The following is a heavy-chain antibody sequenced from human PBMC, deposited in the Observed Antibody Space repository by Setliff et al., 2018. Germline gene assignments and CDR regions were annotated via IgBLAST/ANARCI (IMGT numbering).Heavy chain of an antibody. CDR3: SRLVRYCTRTSCQRASGEDY. CDR1: GYTFTNYG. Sequence: VASVKVSCKASGYTFTNYGIAWVRQAPGQGLEWMGWISVHSGNTFYAPKFQGRVTMTTDTSTDTAYLDLRSLRSDDTAVYYCSRLVRYCTRTSCQRASGEDYWGQGTLVTVSS. V-gene: IGHV1-18*01. CDR2: ISVHSGNT. D-gene: IGHD2-2*01. J-gene: IGHJ4*02.